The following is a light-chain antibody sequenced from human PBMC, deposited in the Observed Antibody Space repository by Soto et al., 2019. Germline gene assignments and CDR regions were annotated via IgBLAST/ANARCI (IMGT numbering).Light chain of an antibody. J-gene: IGLJ7*01. CDR1: SSDVGAYNC. CDR3: SSYTSTSTPFV. V-gene: IGLV2-14*01. Sequence: QSVLTQPASVSGSPGQSITISCTGTSSDVGAYNCVSWYQQHAGKAPKLMIHDVSNRPSGISNRFSGSKYGNTASLTISGLQAEDEADYYCSSYTSTSTPFVFGGGTQLTVL. CDR2: DVS.